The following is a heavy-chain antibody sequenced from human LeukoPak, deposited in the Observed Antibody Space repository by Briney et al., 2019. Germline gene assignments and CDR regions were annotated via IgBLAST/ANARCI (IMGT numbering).Heavy chain of an antibody. CDR1: GGSISSGDYY. CDR3: ARPPAANPYYYYMDV. V-gene: IGHV4-30-4*08. Sequence: SQTLSLTCTVSGGSISSGDYYWSWIRLPPGKGLEWIGYISYSGSTYYNPSLNSRVTISVDTSKNQFSLKLSSVTAADTAVYYCARPPAANPYYYYMDVWGKGTTVTVSS. D-gene: IGHD2-2*01. CDR2: ISYSGST. J-gene: IGHJ6*03.